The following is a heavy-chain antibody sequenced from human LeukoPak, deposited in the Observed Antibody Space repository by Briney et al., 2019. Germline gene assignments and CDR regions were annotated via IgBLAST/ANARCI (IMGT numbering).Heavy chain of an antibody. CDR1: GYTFTSYG. J-gene: IGHJ5*02. V-gene: IGHV1-18*01. CDR3: ATDLTFGSLRFDP. D-gene: IGHD3-16*01. Sequence: ASVKVSCKASGYTFTSYGISWVRQAPGQGLEWMGWISAYNGNTNYAQKLQGRVTMATDTSTSTAYMELRSLRSDDTAVYYCATDLTFGSLRFDPWGQGTLVTVSS. CDR2: ISAYNGNT.